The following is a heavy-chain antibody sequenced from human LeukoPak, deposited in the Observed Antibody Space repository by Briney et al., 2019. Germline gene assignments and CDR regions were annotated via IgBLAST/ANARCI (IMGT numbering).Heavy chain of an antibody. D-gene: IGHD1-26*01. CDR2: IYYSGST. Sequence: SETLSLTCSVSGGSIRRYYWSWIRQPPGKGLEWIGDIYYSGSTNYNPSLKSRVTIAVDTSKNQFSLKLSSVTAADTAVYYCASGTYTHYYFDYWGQGTLVTVSS. CDR3: ASGTYTHYYFDY. V-gene: IGHV4-59*01. CDR1: GGSIRRYY. J-gene: IGHJ4*02.